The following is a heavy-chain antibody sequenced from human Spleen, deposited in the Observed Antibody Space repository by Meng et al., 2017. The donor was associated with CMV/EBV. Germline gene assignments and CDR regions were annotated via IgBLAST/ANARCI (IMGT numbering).Heavy chain of an antibody. CDR3: TKGQNYFDP. V-gene: IGHV4-4*02. CDR1: GGSISSTKW. D-gene: IGHD5-24*01. CDR2: VYHDGTT. Sequence: LTCAVFGGSISSTKWWTWVRQFPGKGLEWIGEVYHDGTTNSNPSLRSRVTISLDKSKNDFSLKMNSVTAADTAVYYCTKGQNYFDPWGQGILVTVSS. J-gene: IGHJ5*02.